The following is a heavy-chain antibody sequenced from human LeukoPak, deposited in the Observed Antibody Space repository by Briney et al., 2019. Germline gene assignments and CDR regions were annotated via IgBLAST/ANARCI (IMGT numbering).Heavy chain of an antibody. Sequence: PSETLSLTCTVSGGSISSYYWSWIRQPPGKGLEWIGYIYYSGSTNYNPSLKSRVTISVDTSKNQFSLKLSSVTAADTAVYYCARGKAKPVVVTAIGAFDIWGQGTMVTVSS. CDR1: GGSISSYY. CDR2: IYYSGST. CDR3: ARGKAKPVVVTAIGAFDI. J-gene: IGHJ3*02. V-gene: IGHV4-59*01. D-gene: IGHD2-21*02.